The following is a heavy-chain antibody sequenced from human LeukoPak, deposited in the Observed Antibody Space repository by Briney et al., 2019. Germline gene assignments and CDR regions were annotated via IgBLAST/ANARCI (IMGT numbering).Heavy chain of an antibody. CDR2: ISSSSSYI. J-gene: IGHJ3*02. V-gene: IGHV3-21*01. D-gene: IGHD2-21*01. Sequence: GGSLRLSCAASGFTFSSYSMNWVRQAPGKGLEWVSSISSSSSYIYYADSVKGRFTISRDNAKNSLYLQMNSLRAEDTAVYYCARGRILWPLGDAFDIWGQGTMVTVSS. CDR3: ARGRILWPLGDAFDI. CDR1: GFTFSSYS.